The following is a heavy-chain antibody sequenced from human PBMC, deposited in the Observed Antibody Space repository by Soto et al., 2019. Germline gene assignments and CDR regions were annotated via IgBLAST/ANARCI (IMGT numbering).Heavy chain of an antibody. CDR2: IIPIFGTA. D-gene: IGHD5-12*01. CDR1: GGTFSSYA. V-gene: IGHV1-69*13. J-gene: IGHJ6*02. Sequence: SVKVSCKASGGTFSSYAISWVRQAPGQGLEWMGGIIPIFGTANYAQKFQGRVTITADESTSTAYMELSSLRSEDTAVYYCARLRGYSGYDWFPYYYYGMDVWGQGTTVTV. CDR3: ARLRGYSGYDWFPYYYYGMDV.